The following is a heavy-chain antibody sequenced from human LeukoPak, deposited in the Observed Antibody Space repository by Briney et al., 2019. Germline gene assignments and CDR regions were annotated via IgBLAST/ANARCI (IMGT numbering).Heavy chain of an antibody. V-gene: IGHV3-53*01. CDR3: ARDQGYSCGSPFDY. D-gene: IGHD5-18*01. CDR2: IYSGGST. J-gene: IGHJ4*02. CDR1: GFTVSSNY. Sequence: GGSLRLSCAASGFTVSSNYMSWVRQAPGKGLEWVSVIYSGGSTYYADSVKGRFTISRDNSKNTLYLQMNSLRAEDTAVYYCARDQGYSCGSPFDYWGQGTLVTVSS.